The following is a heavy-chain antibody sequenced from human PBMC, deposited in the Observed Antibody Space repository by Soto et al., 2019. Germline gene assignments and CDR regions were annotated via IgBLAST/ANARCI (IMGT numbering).Heavy chain of an antibody. J-gene: IGHJ6*02. CDR1: GGSISSYY. CDR2: VHHSWGS. CDR3: APQGFGPLHGLVDV. D-gene: IGHD3-10*01. V-gene: IGHV4-59*08. Sequence: QVQLQESGPGLVKPSETLSLSCTVSGGSISSYYWSWFRQSPGKRMEWIGYVHHSWGSSYNPSLQSSVAISLDRSKSQFFLKVTSVTATDTAVYYCAPQGFGPLHGLVDVWGQGTTVTVSS.